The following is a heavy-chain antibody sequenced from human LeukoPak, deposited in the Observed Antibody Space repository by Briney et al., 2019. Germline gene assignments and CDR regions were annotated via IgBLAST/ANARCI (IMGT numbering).Heavy chain of an antibody. D-gene: IGHD3-3*01. CDR1: GFTFSSYG. CDR2: IWYGGSNK. V-gene: IGHV3-30*02. Sequence: GGCLRLSCAASGFTFSSYGMHWVRQAPGKGLEWVAVIWYGGSNKYYADSVKGRFTISRDNSKNTLYLQMNSLRAEDTAVYYCAKDMRSGTYYYYYMDVWGKGTTVTVSS. CDR3: AKDMRSGTYYYYYMDV. J-gene: IGHJ6*03.